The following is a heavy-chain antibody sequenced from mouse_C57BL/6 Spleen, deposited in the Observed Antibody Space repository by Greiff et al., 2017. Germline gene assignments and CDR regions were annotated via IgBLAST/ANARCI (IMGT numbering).Heavy chain of an antibody. CDR3: ARGNYGTVYYFDY. J-gene: IGHJ2*01. Sequence: QVQLQQSGAELVRPGTSVKVSCKASGYAFTNYWIEWVKQRPGQGLEWIGVINPGSGGTNYNEKFKGKATLTADKSSSTAYMQLSSLTSEDSAVYFCARGNYGTVYYFDYWGQGTTLTVSS. D-gene: IGHD1-1*01. CDR2: INPGSGGT. CDR1: GYAFTNYW. V-gene: IGHV1-54*01.